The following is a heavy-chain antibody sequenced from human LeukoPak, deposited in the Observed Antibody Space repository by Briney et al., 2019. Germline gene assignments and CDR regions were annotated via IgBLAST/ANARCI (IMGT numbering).Heavy chain of an antibody. Sequence: SETLSLTCAVYGGSFSGYYWSWIRQPPGKGLEWIGEINHSGSTNYNPSLKSRVTISVDTSKNQFSLKLSSVTAADTAVYYCARGPGYCSSTSCDYGTDVWGKGTTVTVSS. CDR2: INHSGST. D-gene: IGHD2-2*01. J-gene: IGHJ6*04. V-gene: IGHV4-34*01. CDR3: ARGPGYCSSTSCDYGTDV. CDR1: GGSFSGYY.